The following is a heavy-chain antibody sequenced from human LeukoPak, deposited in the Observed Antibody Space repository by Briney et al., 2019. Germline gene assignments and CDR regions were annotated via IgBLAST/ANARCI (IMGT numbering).Heavy chain of an antibody. V-gene: IGHV3-21*04. D-gene: IGHD4-11*01. Sequence: GGSLRLSCAASGFTFSSYSMNWVRQAPGKGLEWVSSISSSSSYIYYADSVKGRFTISRDNAKNSLYLQMNSLRAEDTAVYYCAKFTGKTTGYFDYWGQGTLVTVSS. CDR1: GFTFSSYS. CDR3: AKFTGKTTGYFDY. J-gene: IGHJ4*02. CDR2: ISSSSSYI.